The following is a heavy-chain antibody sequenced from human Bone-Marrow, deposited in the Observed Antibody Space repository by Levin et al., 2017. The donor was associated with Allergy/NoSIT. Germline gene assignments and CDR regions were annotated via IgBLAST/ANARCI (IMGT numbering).Heavy chain of an antibody. Sequence: SETLSLTCAVYGGSFSGYYWSWIRQPPGKGLEWIGEINHSGSTNYNPSLKSRVTISVDTSKNQFSLKLSSVTAADTAVYYCASFSTLLEALWFGEFPEGDAFDIWGQGTMVTVSS. CDR2: INHSGST. CDR3: ASFSTLLEALWFGEFPEGDAFDI. D-gene: IGHD3-10*01. J-gene: IGHJ3*02. V-gene: IGHV4-34*01. CDR1: GGSFSGYY.